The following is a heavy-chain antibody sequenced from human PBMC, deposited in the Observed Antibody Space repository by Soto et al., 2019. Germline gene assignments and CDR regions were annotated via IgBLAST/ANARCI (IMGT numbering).Heavy chain of an antibody. V-gene: IGHV3-43D*04. Sequence: PXVSLRLSCAASGFTFDDYAMHWVRQAPGKGLEWVSLISWDGGSTYYADSVKGRFTISRDNSKNSLYLQMNSLRAEDTALYYCAKDRLPYGSGSYYKGPFDYWGQGTLVTVSS. CDR2: ISWDGGST. CDR1: GFTFDDYA. D-gene: IGHD3-10*01. CDR3: AKDRLPYGSGSYYKGPFDY. J-gene: IGHJ4*02.